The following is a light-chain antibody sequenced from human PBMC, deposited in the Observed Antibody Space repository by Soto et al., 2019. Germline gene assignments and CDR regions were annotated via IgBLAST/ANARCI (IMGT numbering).Light chain of an antibody. CDR2: GAS. CDR3: QQSYTTTIT. CDR1: QTITTY. J-gene: IGKJ5*01. Sequence: DIQLTQSPSSLSASVGDRVTITCRASQTITTYLSWFQQKPGKAPKXLVYGASSLQSGVPSRFSGSVSGTEGTITISSLKPEDGSTYYCQQSYTTTITFGQGTRLEIK. V-gene: IGKV1-39*01.